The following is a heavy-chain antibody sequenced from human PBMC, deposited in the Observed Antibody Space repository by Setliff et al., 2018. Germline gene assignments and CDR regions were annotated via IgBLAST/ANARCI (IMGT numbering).Heavy chain of an antibody. Sequence: PSETLSLTCTVSGGSISSGGYYWSWIRQHPGKGLEWIGYIYYTGTTYYNPSLKSRVTISVDSSKNQFSLKLISVTAADTAVYYCARQVWVSNTATFDPWGQGTLVTVSS. J-gene: IGHJ5*02. CDR1: GGSISSGGYY. D-gene: IGHD2-2*02. V-gene: IGHV4-39*01. CDR2: IYYTGTT. CDR3: ARQVWVSNTATFDP.